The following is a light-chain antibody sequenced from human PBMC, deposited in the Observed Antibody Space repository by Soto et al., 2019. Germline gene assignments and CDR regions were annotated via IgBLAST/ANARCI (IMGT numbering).Light chain of an antibody. CDR2: GAS. V-gene: IGKV3-11*01. Sequence: EIVLTQSPATLSLSPGDRATLSCRASQTLSTYVAWYQQKPGQAPRLLIYGASNRATGIPARFSGSGSGADFTLTISSLEPEDFAVYYCQQRYNWPLTFGQGTKVDIK. J-gene: IGKJ1*01. CDR1: QTLSTY. CDR3: QQRYNWPLT.